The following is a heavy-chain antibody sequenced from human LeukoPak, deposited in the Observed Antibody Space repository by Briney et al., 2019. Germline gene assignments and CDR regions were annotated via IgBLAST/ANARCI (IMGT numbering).Heavy chain of an antibody. V-gene: IGHV4-34*01. CDR2: INHSGST. CDR1: GGSFSGYY. D-gene: IGHD6-6*01. Sequence: SETLSLTCAVYGGSFSGYYWSWIRQPPGKGLEWIGEINHSGSTNYNPSLKSRVTISVDTSKNQFSLKLSSVTAADTAVYYCARGSSADPADYWGQGTLVTVSS. J-gene: IGHJ4*02. CDR3: ARGSSADPADY.